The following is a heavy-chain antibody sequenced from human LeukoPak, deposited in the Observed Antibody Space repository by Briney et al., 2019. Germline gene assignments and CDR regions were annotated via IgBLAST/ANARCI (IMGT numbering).Heavy chain of an antibody. J-gene: IGHJ4*02. V-gene: IGHV4-34*01. CDR3: ARQTGSGLFILP. CDR1: GGSFSGYY. D-gene: IGHD3/OR15-3a*01. CDR2: INHSGST. Sequence: PSETLSLTCAVYGGSFSGYYWSWIRQPPGKGLEWIGEINHSGSTNYNPSLKSRVTISVDMSKKQFSLRLTSVTAADTAVYYCARQTGSGLFILPGGQGTLVTVSS.